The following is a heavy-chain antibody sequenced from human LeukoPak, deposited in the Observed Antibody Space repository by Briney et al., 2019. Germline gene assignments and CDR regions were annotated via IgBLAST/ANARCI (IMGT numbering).Heavy chain of an antibody. CDR3: ARQAGGYSSGWYQFHFDY. D-gene: IGHD6-19*01. V-gene: IGHV1-18*04. CDR1: GYTFTNYG. Sequence: ASVKVSCKASGYTFTNYGISWVRQTPGEGLEWMGWINAYTGNTNYAQKFQGRVTMTTDTSTSTAYMELRNLRSDDTAVYYYARQAGGYSSGWYQFHFDYWGQGTLVTVSS. CDR2: INAYTGNT. J-gene: IGHJ4*02.